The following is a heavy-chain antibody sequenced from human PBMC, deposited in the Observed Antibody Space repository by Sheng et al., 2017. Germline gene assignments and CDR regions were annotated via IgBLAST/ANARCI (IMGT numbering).Heavy chain of an antibody. J-gene: IGHJ4*02. CDR2: INHSGST. V-gene: IGHV4-34*01. Sequence: QVQLQQWGAGLLKPSETLSLTCAVYGGSFSGYYWSWIRQPPGKGLEWIGEINHSGSTNYNPSLKSRVTISVDTSKNQFSLKLSSVTAADTAVYYCARGREAVAGTLPGQMPGNFDYWGQGTLGHRSPQ. CDR1: GGSFSGYY. D-gene: IGHD6-19*01. CDR3: ARGREAVAGTLPGQMPGNFDY.